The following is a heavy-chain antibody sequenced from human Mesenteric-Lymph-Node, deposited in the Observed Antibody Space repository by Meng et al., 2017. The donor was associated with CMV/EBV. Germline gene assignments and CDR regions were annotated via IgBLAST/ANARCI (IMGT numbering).Heavy chain of an antibody. CDR1: GYTFTSYA. Sequence: SCKVCGYTFTSYAMNWVRQAPGQRLEWMGWINAGNGNTKYSQKFQGRVTITRDTSASTAYMELSSLRSEDTAVYYCARDFDLTFDYWGQGTLVTVSS. D-gene: IGHD3-9*01. CDR2: INAGNGNT. CDR3: ARDFDLTFDY. J-gene: IGHJ4*02. V-gene: IGHV1-3*01.